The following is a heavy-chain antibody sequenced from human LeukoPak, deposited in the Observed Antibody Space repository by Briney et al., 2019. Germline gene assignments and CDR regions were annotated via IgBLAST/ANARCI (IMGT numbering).Heavy chain of an antibody. Sequence: PGGSLRLSCAASGFTFDDYGMSWVRQAPGKGLEWVSLISDSGGSTYYADSVKGRFTVSRDNSKATLYLQMNSLRADDTAVYFCAKRGSSWSYFDYWGQGTLVTVSS. D-gene: IGHD6-13*01. V-gene: IGHV3-23*01. CDR1: GFTFDDYG. CDR3: AKRGSSWSYFDY. CDR2: ISDSGGST. J-gene: IGHJ4*02.